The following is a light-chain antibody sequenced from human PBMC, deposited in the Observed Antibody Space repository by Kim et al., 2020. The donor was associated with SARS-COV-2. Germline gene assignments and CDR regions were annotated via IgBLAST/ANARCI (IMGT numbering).Light chain of an antibody. J-gene: IGKJ2*01. V-gene: IGKV1-5*03. Sequence: SASVGDRLTITCPASQIISSWLAWYQQKPGKAPKLLIYKASTLESGVPSRFSGSGSGTEFTLTISSLQPDDFATYYCQQYNSYSYTFGQGTKLEI. CDR3: QQYNSYSYT. CDR1: QIISSW. CDR2: KAS.